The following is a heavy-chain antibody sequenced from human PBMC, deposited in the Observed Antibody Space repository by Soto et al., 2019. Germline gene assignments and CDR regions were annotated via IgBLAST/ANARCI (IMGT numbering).Heavy chain of an antibody. D-gene: IGHD3-10*01. J-gene: IGHJ4*02. CDR1: GGSFSGYY. Sequence: QVQLKQWGAGLLKPSETLSLTCAVYGGSFSGYYWSWIRQPPGKGLEWIGEINHSGSTNYNPSLKRLVSRAVDTAMGQSSLKMSCVTAADTAVYYCARERPMYGSWSLQLMYYSDRWGQGTLVTVSS. CDR3: ARERPMYGSWSLQLMYYSDR. CDR2: INHSGST. V-gene: IGHV4-34*01.